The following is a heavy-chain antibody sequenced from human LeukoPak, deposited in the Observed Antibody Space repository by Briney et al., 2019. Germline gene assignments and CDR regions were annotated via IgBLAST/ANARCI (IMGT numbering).Heavy chain of an antibody. D-gene: IGHD3-10*01. Sequence: AASVKVSCKASGYTFTGYYMHWVRQAPGQGLEWMGWINPNSGGTNYAQKFQGRVTMTRDTSISTAYMELSRLRSDDTAAYYCAREKSDTGIDYWGQGTLVTVSS. CDR1: GYTFTGYY. V-gene: IGHV1-2*02. CDR2: INPNSGGT. J-gene: IGHJ4*02. CDR3: AREKSDTGIDY.